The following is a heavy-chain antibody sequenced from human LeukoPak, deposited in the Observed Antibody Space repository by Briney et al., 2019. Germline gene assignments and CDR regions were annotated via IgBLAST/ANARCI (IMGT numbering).Heavy chain of an antibody. J-gene: IGHJ6*02. Sequence: ASVKVSYKASVYTFNDYYMHWVRQAPGQGLEWMGWINPNSGGTNYAQKFQGRVTMTRDTSISTAYMELSRLRSDDTAVYYCAREYYYDSSGYYYGMDVWGQGTTVTVSS. V-gene: IGHV1-2*02. CDR2: INPNSGGT. CDR1: VYTFNDYY. CDR3: AREYYYDSSGYYYGMDV. D-gene: IGHD3-22*01.